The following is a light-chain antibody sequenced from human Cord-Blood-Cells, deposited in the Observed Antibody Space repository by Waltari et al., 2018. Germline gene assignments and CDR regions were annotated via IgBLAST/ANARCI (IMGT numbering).Light chain of an antibody. J-gene: IGKJ1*01. CDR1: QSISSY. V-gene: IGKV1-39*01. CDR3: QQSYSTPR. Sequence: DIQMTQSPSSLSASVGDRVTITCRASQSISSYLNWYQQKPGKAPKLLIYAASSLQSGVPSRFSGSGYGTGFTLTISSLQPEEFATYYCQQSYSTPRFGQGTKVEIK. CDR2: AAS.